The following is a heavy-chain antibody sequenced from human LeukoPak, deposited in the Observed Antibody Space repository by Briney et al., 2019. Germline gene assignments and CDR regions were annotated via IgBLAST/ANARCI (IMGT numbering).Heavy chain of an antibody. V-gene: IGHV3-7*01. CDR2: IKEDRTAD. J-gene: IGHJ4*02. CDR3: ARDGASGSYDY. D-gene: IGHD1-26*01. Sequence: GGSLRFSCAASGFIVRDFWMAWVRQAPGKGLEWVAHIKEDRTADYYVDSVKGRFTISKDDGKNSLHLQMNSLRAEDTAVYYCARDGASGSYDYWGQGTLVTVSS. CDR1: GFIVRDFW.